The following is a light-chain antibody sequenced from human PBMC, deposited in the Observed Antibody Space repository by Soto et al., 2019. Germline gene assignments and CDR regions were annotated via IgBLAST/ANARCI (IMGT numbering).Light chain of an antibody. CDR1: SSDVGGYNY. Sequence: QSALTQPASVSGSPGQSITISCTGTSSDVGGYNYVSWYQQHPGKATKLMIYEVSNRPSWVSNRFSGSKSGNTASLSISGLQAEDGADYYCSSYTSSSTTVFGGGTQLTVL. J-gene: IGLJ7*01. V-gene: IGLV2-14*01. CDR2: EVS. CDR3: SSYTSSSTTV.